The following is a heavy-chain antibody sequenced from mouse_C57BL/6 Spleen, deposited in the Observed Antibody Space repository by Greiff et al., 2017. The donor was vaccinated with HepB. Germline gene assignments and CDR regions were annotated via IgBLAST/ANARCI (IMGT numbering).Heavy chain of an antibody. CDR3: ARGDYGNYFDY. J-gene: IGHJ2*01. CDR1: GYTFTDYY. Sequence: VQLKESGPELVKPGASVKISCKASGYTFTDYYMNWVKQSHGKSLEWIGDINPNNGGTSYNQKFKGKATLTVDKSSSTAYMELRSLTSEDSAVYYCARGDYGNYFDYWGQGTTLTVSS. CDR2: INPNNGGT. D-gene: IGHD2-4*01. V-gene: IGHV1-26*01.